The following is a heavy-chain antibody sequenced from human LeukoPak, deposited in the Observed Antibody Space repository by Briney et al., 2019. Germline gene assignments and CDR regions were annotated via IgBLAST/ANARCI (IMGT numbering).Heavy chain of an antibody. CDR1: GFSFSSHG. CDR2: IYSGGST. J-gene: IGHJ3*02. CDR3: AQTTSGWYIGSFNI. D-gene: IGHD6-19*01. V-gene: IGHV3-66*01. Sequence: GGTLRLSCAASGFSFSSHGMSWVRQAPGKGLEWVSLIYSGGSTYYADSVKGRFTISRDNSKNTLYLQMNSLRAEDTAVYYCAQTTSGWYIGSFNIWGQGTMVLVSS.